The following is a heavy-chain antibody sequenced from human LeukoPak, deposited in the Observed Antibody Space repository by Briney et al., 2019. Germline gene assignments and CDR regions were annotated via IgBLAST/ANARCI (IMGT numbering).Heavy chain of an antibody. CDR1: GFTVSSNY. D-gene: IGHD4-17*01. Sequence: PGGSLRLSCAASGFTVSSNYMSWVRQAPGKGLEWVSVIYSGGSTYYADSVKGRFTISRDNSKNTLYLQMNSLRAEDTAVYYCARGADGDLALTLWYWGQGTLVTVSS. V-gene: IGHV3-53*01. CDR3: ARGADGDLALTLWY. J-gene: IGHJ4*02. CDR2: IYSGGST.